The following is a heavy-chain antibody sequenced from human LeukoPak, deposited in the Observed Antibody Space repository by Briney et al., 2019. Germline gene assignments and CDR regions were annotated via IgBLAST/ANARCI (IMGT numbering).Heavy chain of an antibody. CDR1: GFTVSSNY. V-gene: IGHV4-34*01. D-gene: IGHD3-10*01. J-gene: IGHJ5*02. CDR3: ARARGPLWFGASYYNWFDP. CDR2: INHSGST. Sequence: GSLRLSCGASGFTVSSNYMSWVRQPPGKGLEWIGEINHSGSTNYNPSLKSRVTISVDTSKNQFSLKLSSVTAADTAVYYCARARGPLWFGASYYNWFDPRGQGTLVTVSS.